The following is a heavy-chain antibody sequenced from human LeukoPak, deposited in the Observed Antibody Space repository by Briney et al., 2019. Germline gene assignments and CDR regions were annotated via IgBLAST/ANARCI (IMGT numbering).Heavy chain of an antibody. CDR1: GFTFSSYS. J-gene: IGHJ3*02. D-gene: IGHD3-10*01. CDR3: ARVFSLAFYYYGSGSYAFDI. CDR2: ISSSSSYI. V-gene: IGHV3-21*01. Sequence: GGSLRLSCAASGFTFSSYSMNWVRQAPGKGLEWVSSISSSSSYIYYADSVKGRFTISRDNAKNSLYLQMNSLRTEDTAVYYCARVFSLAFYYYGSGSYAFDIWGQGTMVTVSS.